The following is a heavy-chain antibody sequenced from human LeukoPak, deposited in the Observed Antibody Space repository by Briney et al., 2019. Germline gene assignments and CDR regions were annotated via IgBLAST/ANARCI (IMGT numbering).Heavy chain of an antibody. CDR1: GGSFSGYY. D-gene: IGHD1-1*01. V-gene: IGHV4-34*01. CDR3: ARGGYTQNYYYYYYMDV. CDR2: INHSGGT. J-gene: IGHJ6*03. Sequence: SETLSLTCAVYGGSFSGYYWSWIRQPPGKGLEWIGEINHSGGTNYNPSLKSRVTISVDTSKNQFSLKLSSVTAADTAVYYCARGGYTQNYYYYYYMDVWGKGTTVTVSS.